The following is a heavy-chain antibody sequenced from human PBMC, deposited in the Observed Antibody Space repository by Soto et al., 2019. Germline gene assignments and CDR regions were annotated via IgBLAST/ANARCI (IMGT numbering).Heavy chain of an antibody. CDR1: GFTFSSYA. D-gene: IGHD2-2*01. Sequence: EVQLLESGGGLVQPGGSLRLSCAASGFTFSSYAMSWVRQAPGKGLESVSAISGSGGSTYYADSVKGRFTISRDNSKNTLYLQMNSLRAEDTAVYYCAKSTRIVVVPATNWFDPWGQGTLVTVSS. V-gene: IGHV3-23*01. J-gene: IGHJ5*02. CDR3: AKSTRIVVVPATNWFDP. CDR2: ISGSGGST.